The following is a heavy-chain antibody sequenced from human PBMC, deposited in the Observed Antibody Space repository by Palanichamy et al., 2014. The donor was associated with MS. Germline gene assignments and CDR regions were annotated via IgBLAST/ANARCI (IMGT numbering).Heavy chain of an antibody. CDR3: AKDSVVSTKWQLGQKRGYFDY. V-gene: IGHV3-23*01. D-gene: IGHD6-6*01. J-gene: IGHJ4*02. CDR1: GFTFSTYA. CDR2: ISGSGGDSGGST. Sequence: EVQLLESGGGLVQPGGSLRLSCAASGFTFSTYAMSWVRQAPGKGLEWVSGISGSGGDSGGSTYYADSVKGRFTISRDNSKNTLYLQMNSLRAEDTAVYYCAKDSVVSTKWQLGQKRGYFDYWGQGTLVTVSP.